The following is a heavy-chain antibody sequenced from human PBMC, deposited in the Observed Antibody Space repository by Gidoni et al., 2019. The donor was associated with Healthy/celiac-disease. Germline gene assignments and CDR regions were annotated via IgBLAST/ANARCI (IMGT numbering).Heavy chain of an antibody. CDR3: ARGVNGVCGGDCYPGGLYY. J-gene: IGHJ4*02. D-gene: IGHD2-21*02. CDR1: GGSISSGGYS. V-gene: IGHV4-30-4*01. CDR2: IYYSGST. Sequence: QVQLQESGPGLVKPSQTLSLTCAVSGGSISSGGYSWSWLRQPPGKGLEWIGYIYYSGSTYYNPSLKSRVTISVDTSKNQFSLKLSSVTAADTAVYYCARGVNGVCGGDCYPGGLYYWGQGTLVTVSS.